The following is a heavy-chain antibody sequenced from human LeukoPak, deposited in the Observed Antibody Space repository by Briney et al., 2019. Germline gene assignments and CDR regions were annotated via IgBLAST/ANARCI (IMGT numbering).Heavy chain of an antibody. J-gene: IGHJ4*02. Sequence: PSETLSLTCAVYGGSFSGYYWSWIRQPPGKGLEWIGEINHSGSTNYNPSLKSRVTISVDTSKNQFSLKLSSVTAADTAVYYCARRRDGYNWTIFDYWGQGTLVTVSS. V-gene: IGHV4-34*01. CDR1: GGSFSGYY. CDR2: INHSGST. CDR3: ARRRDGYNWTIFDY. D-gene: IGHD5-24*01.